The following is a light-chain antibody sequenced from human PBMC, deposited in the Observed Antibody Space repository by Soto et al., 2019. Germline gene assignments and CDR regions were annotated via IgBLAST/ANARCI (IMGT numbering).Light chain of an antibody. CDR2: SNN. Sequence: QSVLTQPPSASGTPGQRVTISWSGSSSNIGSNTVNWSQQLPGTAPKLLIYSNNQRPSGVPDRFSGSKSGNSASLAISGLQCEDEADYYCAAWDDSLNGPYVFGTGAKLTVL. V-gene: IGLV1-44*01. CDR3: AAWDDSLNGPYV. CDR1: SSNIGSNT. J-gene: IGLJ1*01.